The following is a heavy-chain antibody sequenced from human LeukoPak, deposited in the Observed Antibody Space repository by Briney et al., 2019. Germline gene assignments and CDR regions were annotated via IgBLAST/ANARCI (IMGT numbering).Heavy chain of an antibody. CDR1: GYTFTGYY. Sequence: GASVKVSCKASGYTFTGYYMHWVRQAPGQGLEWMGWINPNSGGTNYAQKFQGRVTMTRDTSISTAYMELSRLRSDDTAVYYCARDIAVAGPDDAFDIWGQGTMVTVSS. V-gene: IGHV1-2*02. CDR3: ARDIAVAGPDDAFDI. J-gene: IGHJ3*02. D-gene: IGHD6-19*01. CDR2: INPNSGGT.